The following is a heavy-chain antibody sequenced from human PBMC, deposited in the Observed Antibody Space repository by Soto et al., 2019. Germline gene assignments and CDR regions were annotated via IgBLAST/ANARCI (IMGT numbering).Heavy chain of an antibody. CDR1: GFTFGSYS. Sequence: PGGSLRLSCAASGFTFGSYSMNWVRQAPGKGLEWASSISSSSSYIYYADSVKGRFTISRDNAKNSLYLQMNSLRAEDTAVYYCAREGSRLRYFDWLIDYWGQGTLVTVSS. V-gene: IGHV3-21*01. CDR2: ISSSSSYI. D-gene: IGHD3-9*01. CDR3: AREGSRLRYFDWLIDY. J-gene: IGHJ4*02.